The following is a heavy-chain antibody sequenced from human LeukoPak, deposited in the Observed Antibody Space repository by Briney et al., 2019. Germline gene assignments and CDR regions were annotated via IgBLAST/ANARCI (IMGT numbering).Heavy chain of an antibody. CDR3: ARGNGEQWLVRHYYYYMDV. Sequence: GASVKVSCKASGGTFSSYAISWVRQAPGQGLEWMGWMNPNSGNTGYAQKFQGRVTITRNTSISTAYMELSSLRSEDTAVYYCARGNGEQWLVRHYYYYMDVWGKGTTVTVSS. V-gene: IGHV1-8*03. J-gene: IGHJ6*03. D-gene: IGHD6-19*01. CDR1: GGTFSSYA. CDR2: MNPNSGNT.